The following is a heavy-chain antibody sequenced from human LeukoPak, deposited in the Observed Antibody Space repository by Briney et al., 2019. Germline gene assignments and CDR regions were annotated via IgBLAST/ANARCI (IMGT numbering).Heavy chain of an antibody. Sequence: SETLSLTCAVSGGSISSSNWWSWVRQPPGKGLEWIGEIYHSGSTNYNPSLKSRVTISVDKSKNQFSLKLSSVTAADTAVYYCARDGGRSGNAFDIWGQGTMVTVSS. V-gene: IGHV4-4*02. CDR2: IYHSGST. CDR1: GGSISSSNW. D-gene: IGHD6-19*01. CDR3: ARDGGRSGNAFDI. J-gene: IGHJ3*02.